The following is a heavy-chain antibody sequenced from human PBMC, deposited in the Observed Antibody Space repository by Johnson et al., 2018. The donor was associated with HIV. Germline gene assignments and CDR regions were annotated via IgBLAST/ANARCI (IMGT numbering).Heavy chain of an antibody. Sequence: QVQLVESGGGLVQPGGSLRLSCAASGFSFSDYYMTWIRQAPGKGLEWVSYISSSSSTTYYADSVKGRFTISRDNAKSSLYLQMNSLRAEDTAVYYCARDKYSSDWVGGGDAFDIWGQGTMVTVSS. J-gene: IGHJ3*02. CDR1: GFSFSDYY. D-gene: IGHD6-19*01. CDR3: ARDKYSSDWVGGGDAFDI. V-gene: IGHV3-11*04. CDR2: ISSSSSTT.